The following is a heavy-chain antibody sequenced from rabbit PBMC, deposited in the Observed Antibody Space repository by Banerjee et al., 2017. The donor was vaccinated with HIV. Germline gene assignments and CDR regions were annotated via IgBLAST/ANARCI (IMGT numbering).Heavy chain of an antibody. Sequence: GGDLVKPGASLTLTCTASGIDFSGYYYVCWVRQAPGKGLEWIACIYAGRYGTTYYATWAKGRFTISKTSSTTVTLQMTSLTAADMATYFCARDLAGVIGWNFGLWGPGTLVTVS. CDR2: IYAGRYGTT. CDR3: ARDLAGVIGWNFGL. CDR1: GIDFSGYYY. D-gene: IGHD4-1*01. J-gene: IGHJ4*01. V-gene: IGHV1S40*01.